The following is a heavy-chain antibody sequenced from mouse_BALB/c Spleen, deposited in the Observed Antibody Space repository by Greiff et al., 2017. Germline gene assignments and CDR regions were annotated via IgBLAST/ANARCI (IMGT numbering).Heavy chain of an antibody. CDR2: IRLKSNNYAT. CDR3: TPLTTLAY. V-gene: IGHV6-6*02. J-gene: IGHJ3*01. D-gene: IGHD1-1*01. CDR1: GFTFSNYW. Sequence: EVKVEESGGGLVQPGGSMKLSCVASGFTFSNYWMNWVRQSPEKGLEWVAEIRLKSNNYATHYAESVKGRFTISRDDSKSSVYLQMNNLRAEDTGIYYCTPLTTLAYWGQGTLVTVSA.